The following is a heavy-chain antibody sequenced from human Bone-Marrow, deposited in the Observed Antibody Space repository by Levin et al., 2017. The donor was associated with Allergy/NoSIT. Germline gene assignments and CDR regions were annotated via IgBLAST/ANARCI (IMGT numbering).Heavy chain of an antibody. CDR2: INHSGST. CDR3: ARICITMVRGVIISLYYYYMDV. J-gene: IGHJ6*03. Sequence: SQTLSLTCAVYGGSFSGYYWSWIRQPPGKGLEWIGEINHSGSTNYNPSLKSRVTISVDTSKNQFSLKLSSVTAADTAVYYCARICITMVRGVIISLYYYYMDVWGKGTTVTVSS. V-gene: IGHV4-34*01. D-gene: IGHD3-10*01. CDR1: GGSFSGYY.